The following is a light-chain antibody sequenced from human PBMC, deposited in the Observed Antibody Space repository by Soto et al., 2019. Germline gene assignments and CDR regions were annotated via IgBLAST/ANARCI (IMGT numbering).Light chain of an antibody. V-gene: IGKV3-15*01. CDR3: QHYNNRPPWT. Sequence: EVVMTQSPATLSVSPGERATLSCRASQSIHNNLAWYQQKPGQAPRLLMYGVSNRATGIPARFSGSGSGTEFTPTISSLQSDDFAVYYCQHYNNRPPWTFGQGTKVEIK. J-gene: IGKJ1*01. CDR2: GVS. CDR1: QSIHNN.